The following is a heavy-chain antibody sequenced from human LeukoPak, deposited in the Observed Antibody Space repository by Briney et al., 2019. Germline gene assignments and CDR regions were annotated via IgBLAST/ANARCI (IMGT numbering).Heavy chain of an antibody. CDR1: GFTVSSNY. V-gene: IGHV3-53*05. CDR3: ARDLAQVERPNPDGMDV. J-gene: IGHJ6*04. D-gene: IGHD1-1*01. CDR2: IYSGGST. Sequence: GGSLRLSCAASGFTVSSNYMSWVRQAPGKGLEWVSVIYSGGSTYYADSVKGRFTISRDNSKNTLYLQMNSLRAEDTAVYYCARDLAQVERPNPDGMDVWGKGTTVTVSS.